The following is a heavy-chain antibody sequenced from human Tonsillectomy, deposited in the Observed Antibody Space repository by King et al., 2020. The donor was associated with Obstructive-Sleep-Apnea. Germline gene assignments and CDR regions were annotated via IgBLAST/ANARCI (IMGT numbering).Heavy chain of an antibody. J-gene: IGHJ4*02. V-gene: IGHV3-43D*03. CDR2: ISWDGGST. D-gene: IGHD5-18*01. Sequence: VQLVESGGVVVQPGGSLRLSCAASGFTFDDYAMHWVRQAPGKGLEWVSLISWDGGSTYYADSVKGRFTISRDNSKNSLYLQMNSLRAEDTAFYYCAKGRRYFGYSYGYPADTTGLGYWGQGTLVTVSS. CDR3: AKGRRYFGYSYGYPADTTGLGY. CDR1: GFTFDDYA.